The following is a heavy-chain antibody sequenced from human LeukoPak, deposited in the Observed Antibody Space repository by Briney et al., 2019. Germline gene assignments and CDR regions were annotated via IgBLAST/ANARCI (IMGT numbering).Heavy chain of an antibody. Sequence: ASVKVSCKASGYTFTGYYMHWVRQAPGQGLEWMGSINPNSGGTNYAQKFQGRVTMTRDTSISTAYMELSRLRSDDTAVYYCARDQNILTGYFGYYYYGMDVWGQGTTVTVSS. V-gene: IGHV1-2*02. CDR2: INPNSGGT. CDR1: GYTFTGYY. CDR3: ARDQNILTGYFGYYYYGMDV. J-gene: IGHJ6*02. D-gene: IGHD3-9*01.